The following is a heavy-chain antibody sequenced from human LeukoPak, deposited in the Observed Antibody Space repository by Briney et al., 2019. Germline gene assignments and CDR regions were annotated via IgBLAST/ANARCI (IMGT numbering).Heavy chain of an antibody. D-gene: IGHD5-24*01. CDR1: GYTFTGYH. CDR3: ARVAIEMASWFDP. Sequence: ASVKVSCKSSGYTFTGYHMHWVRQARGQGLEWMGWINPNSGDTNYAQKFQGRVTMTRDTSISTAYMELSRLRSDDTAVYYCARVAIEMASWFDPWGQGTLVTVSS. J-gene: IGHJ5*02. V-gene: IGHV1-2*02. CDR2: INPNSGDT.